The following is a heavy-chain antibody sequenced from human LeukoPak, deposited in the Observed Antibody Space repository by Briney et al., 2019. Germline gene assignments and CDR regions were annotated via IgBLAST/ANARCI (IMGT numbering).Heavy chain of an antibody. J-gene: IGHJ4*02. D-gene: IGHD5-12*01. CDR3: ARGVATIGNDY. CDR1: GFTFSSYS. V-gene: IGHV3-21*01. CDR2: ISSGTSYI. Sequence: GGSLRLSCAASGFTFSSYSMNWVRQAPGKGLEWVSSISSGTSYIYYADSVKGRFTISRDNAKNSLYLQMNSLRAEDTAVYYCARGVATIGNDYWGQGTLVTVSS.